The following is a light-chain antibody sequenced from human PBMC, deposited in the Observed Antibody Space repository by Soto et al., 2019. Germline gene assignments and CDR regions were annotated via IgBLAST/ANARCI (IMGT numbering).Light chain of an antibody. CDR2: AAS. Sequence: EIVLPQSPGTLSLSPADRATLSCRASETVTGKYLAWYQQKVGQAPRLLIFAASNRATGIPDRFSGSGSGTDFTLTISRLEPEDFAMYFCQQYSSPPQTFGQGTKVDIK. CDR1: ETVTGKY. CDR3: QQYSSPPQT. J-gene: IGKJ1*01. V-gene: IGKV3-20*01.